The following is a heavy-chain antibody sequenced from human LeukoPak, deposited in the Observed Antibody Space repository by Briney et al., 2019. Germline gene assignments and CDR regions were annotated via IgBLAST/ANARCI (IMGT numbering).Heavy chain of an antibody. CDR3: ASSTAGVQWELRAFDI. CDR2: IQYDGNKK. CDR1: GFTFSSYG. J-gene: IGHJ3*02. Sequence: GGSXRLSCAASGFTFSSYGVHWVRQAPGKGLEWVATIQYDGNKKYYADSVKGRFTISRDNSKNTLYLQMNSLRAEDTAVYYCASSTAGVQWELRAFDIWGQGTMVTVSS. D-gene: IGHD1-26*01. V-gene: IGHV3-30*02.